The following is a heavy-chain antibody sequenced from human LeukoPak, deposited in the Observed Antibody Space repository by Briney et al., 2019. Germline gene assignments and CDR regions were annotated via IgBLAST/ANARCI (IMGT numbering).Heavy chain of an antibody. V-gene: IGHV4-59*01. Sequence: SETLSLTCTVSGGSISSYYWSWIRQPPGKGLEWIGYIYYSGSTNYNPSLKSRVTISVDTSKNQFSLKLSSVTAADTAVSYCARGVPNYDFWSGYPAYYDYWGQGTLVTVSS. CDR2: IYYSGST. D-gene: IGHD3-3*01. CDR3: ARGVPNYDFWSGYPAYYDY. CDR1: GGSISSYY. J-gene: IGHJ4*02.